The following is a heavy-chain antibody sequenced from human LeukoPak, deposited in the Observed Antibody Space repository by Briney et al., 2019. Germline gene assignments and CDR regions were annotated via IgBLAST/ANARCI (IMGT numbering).Heavy chain of an antibody. CDR1: RFTFSSYW. CDR3: ATYSGNDPKDDFDV. CDR2: IKQDGSEK. D-gene: IGHD5-12*01. J-gene: IGHJ3*01. V-gene: IGHV3-7*03. Sequence: GGSLRLSCAASRFTFSSYWMSWVRQAPGKGLEWVANIKQDGSEKHYVDSVKGRFTISRDNAKSSLYLQLNSLRAEDTAMYYCATYSGNDPKDDFDVWGQGTMVTVSS.